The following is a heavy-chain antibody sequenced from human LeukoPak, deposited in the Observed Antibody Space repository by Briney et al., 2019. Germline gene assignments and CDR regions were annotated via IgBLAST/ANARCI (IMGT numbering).Heavy chain of an antibody. Sequence: PGGSLRLSCAASGFTFSSYGMHWVRQAPGKGLEWVAVISYDGSNKYYADSVKGRFTISRDNSKNSLYLQMNSLRAEDTAVYYCARSPTIPYSSSWYTLGWFDPWGQGTLVTVSS. V-gene: IGHV3-30*03. CDR3: ARSPTIPYSSSWYTLGWFDP. J-gene: IGHJ5*02. CDR2: ISYDGSNK. CDR1: GFTFSSYG. D-gene: IGHD6-13*01.